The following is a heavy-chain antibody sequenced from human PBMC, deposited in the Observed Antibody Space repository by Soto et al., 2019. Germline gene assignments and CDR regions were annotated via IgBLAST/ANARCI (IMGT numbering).Heavy chain of an antibody. CDR2: VSANGDIT. CDR1: GFTFSDYA. J-gene: IGHJ6*02. Sequence: EVQVLESGGDLVQPGGSLRLSCAASGFTFSDYAMTWVRQAPGKGLDWVSSVSANGDITYYADSVKGRFTISRDNSNNTLLLQMNSLRAEDTALFYCARGDRGGSGSPASYYFSXLDVWGQGTTVTVSS. V-gene: IGHV3-23*01. CDR3: ARGDRGGSGSPASYYFSXLDV. D-gene: IGHD1-26*01.